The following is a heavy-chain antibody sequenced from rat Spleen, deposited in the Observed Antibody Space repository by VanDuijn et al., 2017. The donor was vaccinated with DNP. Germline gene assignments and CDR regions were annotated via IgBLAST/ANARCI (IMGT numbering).Heavy chain of an antibody. D-gene: IGHD1-12*03. Sequence: EVQLQESGPGLLKPSQSLSLTCSVTGYSITSSSRWNWIRKFPGNKLEWMGYINSAGSTDYNPSLKGRGSITRDTSKNQFFLQVNSVSIEDTATYYCATLREYHYEGYYSDWFAYWGQGTLVTVSS. CDR2: INSAGST. V-gene: IGHV3-3*01. CDR1: GYSITSSSR. CDR3: ATLREYHYEGYYSDWFAY. J-gene: IGHJ3*01.